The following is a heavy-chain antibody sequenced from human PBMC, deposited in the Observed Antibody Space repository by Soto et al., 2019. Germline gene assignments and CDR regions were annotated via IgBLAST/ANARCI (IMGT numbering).Heavy chain of an antibody. V-gene: IGHV4-31*03. Sequence: QVQLPESGPGLVKPSQTLSLTCTVSGDSISSGGNYWRWTWLRQHPGKGLAWIGYIYYSGSSYYNPSLKSRVTISVDTSKSQFSLKRSSVTAADTAVYYCARVLVRGVMGQVGELDVWVQGATVTVSS. CDR2: IYYSGSS. CDR3: ARVLVRGVMGQVGELDV. CDR1: GDSISSGGNY. D-gene: IGHD3-10*01. J-gene: IGHJ6*02.